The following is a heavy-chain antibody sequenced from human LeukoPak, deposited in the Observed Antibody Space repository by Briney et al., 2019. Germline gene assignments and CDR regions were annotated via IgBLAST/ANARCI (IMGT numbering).Heavy chain of an antibody. CDR1: GYSFTSYW. CDR2: IYPGDSDT. J-gene: IGHJ4*02. V-gene: IGHV5-51*01. CDR3: ARHWSGFDTYTPPDY. D-gene: IGHD3-16*01. Sequence: GESLKISCKGSGYSFTSYWIGWVRQMPGKGLEWMGIIYPGDSDTRYSPSFQGQVTISADKSISTAYLQWSSLKASDTAMYYCARHWSGFDTYTPPDYWGQGTLVTVSS.